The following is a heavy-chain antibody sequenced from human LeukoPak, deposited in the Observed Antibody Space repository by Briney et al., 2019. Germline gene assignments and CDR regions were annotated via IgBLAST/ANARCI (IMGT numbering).Heavy chain of an antibody. V-gene: IGHV5-51*01. J-gene: IGHJ4*02. CDR1: GYSFTSYW. CDR2: IYPGDSDT. CDR3: ARQGPNSGDYCLDY. Sequence: GESLKISCKGSGYSFTSYWIGWVRQMPGKGLEWMGIIYPGDSDTSYSPSFQGQVTISADKSLSTASLQWSSLKPSDTAMYYCARQGPNSGDYCLDYWGQGTLVTVSS. D-gene: IGHD4-17*01.